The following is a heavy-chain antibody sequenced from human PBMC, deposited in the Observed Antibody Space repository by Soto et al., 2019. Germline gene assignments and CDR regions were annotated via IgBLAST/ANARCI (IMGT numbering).Heavy chain of an antibody. J-gene: IGHJ4*02. Sequence: PSETLSLTCTVSGGSISNYYWTWIRQPPGKGLQWIGYIYYSGSTNYNPSLKSRVTISVDTSKNQFSLKLSSVTAADTAVYYCARTRGGYYDILTGYYFDYWGQGTLVTVSS. CDR2: IYYSGST. CDR3: ARTRGGYYDILTGYYFDY. CDR1: GGSISNYY. D-gene: IGHD3-9*01. V-gene: IGHV4-59*01.